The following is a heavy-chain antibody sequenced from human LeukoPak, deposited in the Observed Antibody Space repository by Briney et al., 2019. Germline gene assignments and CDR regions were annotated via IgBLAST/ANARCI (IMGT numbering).Heavy chain of an antibody. CDR3: AKEGSSWQPPNDY. Sequence: WGSLRLSCAASGFTFSSYGMSWVCQAPGKGLEWVSAISGSGGSTYYADSVKGRFTISRDNSKNTLYLQMNSLRAEDTAVYYCAKEGSSWQPPNDYWGQGTLVTVSS. D-gene: IGHD6-13*01. J-gene: IGHJ4*02. V-gene: IGHV3-23*01. CDR1: GFTFSSYG. CDR2: ISGSGGST.